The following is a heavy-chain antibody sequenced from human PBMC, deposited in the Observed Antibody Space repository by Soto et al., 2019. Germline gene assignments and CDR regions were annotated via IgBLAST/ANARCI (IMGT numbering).Heavy chain of an antibody. Sequence: QVHLVQSGAEVKKPGASVKVPCKASGYTFTGYYMHWVRQAPGQGLEWMGWINPKSGGTSYVQRFQGRVTMTRATSINTAYLELSSLRSDDTAVYYCAREMKSSYDGRAIDAFDIWGQGTMVTVSS. V-gene: IGHV1-2*02. J-gene: IGHJ3*02. CDR1: GYTFTGYY. CDR2: INPKSGGT. D-gene: IGHD3-22*01. CDR3: AREMKSSYDGRAIDAFDI.